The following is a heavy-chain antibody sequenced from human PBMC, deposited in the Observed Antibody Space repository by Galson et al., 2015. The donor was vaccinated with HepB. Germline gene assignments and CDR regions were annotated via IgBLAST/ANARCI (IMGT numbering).Heavy chain of an antibody. V-gene: IGHV3-33*08. CDR3: ARDRGWYEDY. Sequence: SLRLSCAASGFIFRSYCFHWVRQALGKGLEWVAVIWYDGSNTNHADSVKGRFTISRDNSKNTLYLQMNSLRAEDTAVYFCARDRGWYEDYWGQGTLVTVSS. D-gene: IGHD6-19*01. J-gene: IGHJ4*02. CDR1: GFIFRSYC. CDR2: IWYDGSNT.